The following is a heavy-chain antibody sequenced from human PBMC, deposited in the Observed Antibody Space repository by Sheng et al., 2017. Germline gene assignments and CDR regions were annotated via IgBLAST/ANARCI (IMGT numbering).Heavy chain of an antibody. CDR3: ARNRGDGYDYYFDY. J-gene: IGHJ4*02. CDR2: IYTSGST. D-gene: IGHD5-12*01. Sequence: QVQLQESGPGLVKPSQTLSLTCTVSGGSISSGSYYWSWIRQPAGKGLEWIGRIYTSGSTNYNPSLKSRVTISVDTSKNQFSLKLSSVTAADTAVYYCARNRGDGYDYYFDYWGQGTLVTVSS. CDR1: GGSISSGSYY. V-gene: IGHV4-61*02.